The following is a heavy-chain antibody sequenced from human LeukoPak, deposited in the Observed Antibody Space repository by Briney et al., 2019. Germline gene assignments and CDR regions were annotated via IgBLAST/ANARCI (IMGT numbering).Heavy chain of an antibody. CDR3: ARAGYCGDGGCRGGSAFDV. V-gene: IGHV1-18*04. J-gene: IGHJ3*01. CDR1: GYTFTNYD. D-gene: IGHD2-15*01. CDR2: ISGYTGDT. Sequence: ASVRVSCKTSGYTFTNYDIYWVRQSPGPGLECMGWISGYTGDTKYAQILQGRFTVTTDTSTSTAYMELRSLTYDDTAVYYCARAGYCGDGGCRGGSAFDVWGQGTMVTVSS.